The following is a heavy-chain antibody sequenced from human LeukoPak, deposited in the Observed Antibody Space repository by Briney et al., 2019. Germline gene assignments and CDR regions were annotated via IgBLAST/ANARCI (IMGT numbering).Heavy chain of an antibody. J-gene: IGHJ4*02. CDR1: GGTFTSYD. D-gene: IGHD3-16*02. Sequence: AASVKVSCKASGGTFTSYDINWVRQATGQGLEWMGWMNPNSGNTGYAQKFQGRVTMTRNTSISTAYMELSSLRSEDTAVYYCARGQGGYDYVWGSYRYDGSSDFDYWGQGTLVTVSS. CDR3: ARGQGGYDYVWGSYRYDGSSDFDY. CDR2: MNPNSGNT. V-gene: IGHV1-8*01.